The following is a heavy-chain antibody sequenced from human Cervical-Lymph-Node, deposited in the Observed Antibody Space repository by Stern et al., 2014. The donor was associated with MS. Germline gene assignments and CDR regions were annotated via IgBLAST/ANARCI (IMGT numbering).Heavy chain of an antibody. D-gene: IGHD6-6*01. CDR1: GGSISSYY. V-gene: IGHV4-59*08. CDR2: IYHSEST. Sequence: VQLEESGPGLVKPSETLSLTCTVSGGSISSYYWSWIRQPPGKGLEWIGYIYHSESTNYHPSLKSRVTISEDTPNNQFPLTLSPVTAADTAVYYCARHKRAPRAARPGYPFDYWGQGTLVTVSS. CDR3: ARHKRAPRAARPGYPFDY. J-gene: IGHJ4*02.